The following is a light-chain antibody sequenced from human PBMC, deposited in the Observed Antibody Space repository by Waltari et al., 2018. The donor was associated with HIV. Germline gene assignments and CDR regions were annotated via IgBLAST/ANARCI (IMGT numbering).Light chain of an antibody. CDR3: QSADSSGTYV. V-gene: IGLV3-25*03. Sequence: SYELTQPPSVLMSPGQTARITCSGDALPKQYAYWYQQKPGQAPVLVIYKDSERPSGIPERFSGSSSGTTVTLTISGVQAEDEADYYCQSADSSGTYVFGTGTKVTVL. CDR2: KDS. J-gene: IGLJ1*01. CDR1: ALPKQY.